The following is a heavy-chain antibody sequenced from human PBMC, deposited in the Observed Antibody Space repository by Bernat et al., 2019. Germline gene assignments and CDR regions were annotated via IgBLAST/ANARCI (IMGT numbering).Heavy chain of an antibody. V-gene: IGHV3-23*01. Sequence: EVQLLESGGGLVQPGGSLRLSCAASGFTFSRYAMNWVRQPPGKGLAWVSSISGGGDSTYFADSVSDRFAISRDNSKNTLYLKMTTLRAEDTAVDDCAERWGERLSTLDVWGQGTMVTVSS. J-gene: IGHJ3*01. D-gene: IGHD1-1*01. CDR2: ISGGGDST. CDR3: AERWGERLSTLDV. CDR1: GFTFSRYA.